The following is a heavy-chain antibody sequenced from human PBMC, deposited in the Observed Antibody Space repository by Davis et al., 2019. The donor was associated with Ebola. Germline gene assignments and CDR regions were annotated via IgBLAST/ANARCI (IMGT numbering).Heavy chain of an antibody. CDR1: GVSISGYY. Sequence: MPSETLSLTCTVSGVSISGYYWTWIRQTPGKGLEWIGYIHYSGTTNYNPSLRSRVTISLDTSKNQFSLRLNSVTAADTAVYYCARQERGYYYDSSGYYLDYWGQGTLVTVSS. D-gene: IGHD3-22*01. J-gene: IGHJ4*02. CDR3: ARQERGYYYDSSGYYLDY. V-gene: IGHV4-59*08. CDR2: IHYSGTT.